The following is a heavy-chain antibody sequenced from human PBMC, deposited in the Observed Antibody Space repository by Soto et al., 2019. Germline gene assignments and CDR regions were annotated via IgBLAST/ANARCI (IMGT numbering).Heavy chain of an antibody. CDR1: GYSILSYF. CDR2: IYYSGST. J-gene: IGHJ4*02. CDR3: ARRYGDCFDY. D-gene: IGHD4-17*01. Sequence: SETLSLTCPFSGYSILSYFWSWIRQPPGKGLEWIGYIYYSGSTNYNPSLKSRVTISVDTSKNQFSLKLSSVTAADTAVYYCARRYGDCFDYWGQGTLVTVSS. V-gene: IGHV4-59*08.